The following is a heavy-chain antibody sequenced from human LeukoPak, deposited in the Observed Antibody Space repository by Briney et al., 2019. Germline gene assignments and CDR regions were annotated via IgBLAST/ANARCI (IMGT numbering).Heavy chain of an antibody. V-gene: IGHV1-18*01. CDR2: ISAYNGNT. CDR3: ARDRGAGSSGWPPTYYYYGMDV. J-gene: IGHJ6*02. Sequence: ASVKVSCKASGYTFTSYGISWVRQAPGQGLEWMGWISAYNGNTNYAQKLQGRVTMTTDTSTSTAYMELRSLRSDDTVVYYCARDRGAGSSGWPPTYYYYGMDVWGQGTTVTVSS. D-gene: IGHD6-19*01. CDR1: GYTFTSYG.